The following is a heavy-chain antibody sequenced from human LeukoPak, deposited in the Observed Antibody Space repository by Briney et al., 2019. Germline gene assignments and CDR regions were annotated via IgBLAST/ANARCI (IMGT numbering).Heavy chain of an antibody. V-gene: IGHV5-10-1*01. CDR3: ARGLRGGPSGGGLDY. CDR1: GCRFTTYW. CDR2: IDASDSYT. D-gene: IGHD2-15*01. J-gene: IGHJ4*02. Sequence: GGALQISCKGSGCRFTTYWITWVRQMPGKGLEGRGRIDASDSYTNYSPSLQGHVTISADKYIQTSYLQWISLKATDTAMYYFARGLRGGPSGGGLDYWGQGTLVTVSS.